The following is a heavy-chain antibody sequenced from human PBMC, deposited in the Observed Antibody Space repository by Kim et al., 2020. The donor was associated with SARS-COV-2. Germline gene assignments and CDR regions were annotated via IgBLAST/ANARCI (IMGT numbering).Heavy chain of an antibody. Sequence: SVKVSCKASGCTFSSYAISWVRQAPGQGRDWMGGIIPIFGTANYAQKFQGRVTITVDESTSTAYMELSSLRSEETAVYDCASDRSLPMTTVTYYYGMDV. V-gene: IGHV1-69*13. CDR2: IIPIFGTA. J-gene: IGHJ6*01. D-gene: IGHD4-4*01. CDR1: GCTFSSYA. CDR3: ASDRSLPMTTVTYYYGMDV.